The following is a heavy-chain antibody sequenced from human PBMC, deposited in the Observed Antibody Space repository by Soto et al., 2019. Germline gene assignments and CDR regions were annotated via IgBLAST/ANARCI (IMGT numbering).Heavy chain of an antibody. CDR3: ARDRRYCTNGVCPYYYYGMDV. V-gene: IGHV3-30-3*01. CDR2: ISYDGSNK. D-gene: IGHD2-8*01. Sequence: GGSLRLSCAASGFTFSSYAMHWVRQAPGKGLEWVAVISYDGSNKYYADSVKGRFTISRDNSKNTLYLQMNSLRAEDTAVYYCARDRRYCTNGVCPYYYYGMDVWGQGTTVTVSS. CDR1: GFTFSSYA. J-gene: IGHJ6*02.